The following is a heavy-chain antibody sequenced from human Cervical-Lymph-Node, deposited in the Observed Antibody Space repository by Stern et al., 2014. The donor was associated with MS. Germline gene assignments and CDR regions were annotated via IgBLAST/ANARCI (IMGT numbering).Heavy chain of an antibody. CDR3: AREATRIVVGIDY. Sequence: VQLLESGTKTLKPGASVKGSCKASGYILTAFLIRWVRQVPGQGLEWMGRLNPNSDNPTYAQNFQDMGILTRDTSISTAYLEVRRLTSADTAVYYCAREATRIVVGIDYWGQGTQVTVSS. CDR1: GYILTAFL. CDR2: LNPNSDNP. D-gene: IGHD3-22*01. J-gene: IGHJ4*02. V-gene: IGHV1-2*06.